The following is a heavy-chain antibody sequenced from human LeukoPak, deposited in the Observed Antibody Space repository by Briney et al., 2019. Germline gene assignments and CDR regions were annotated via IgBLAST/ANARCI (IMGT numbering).Heavy chain of an antibody. Sequence: PGGSLRLSCAASGFTFSSYGMHWVRQAPGKGLEWVAVIWYDGSNKYYADSVKGRFTISRDNSKNTLYLQMNSLRAEDTAVYYCARGNGDYHYYYGMDVWGQGTTVTVSS. CDR3: ARGNGDYHYYYGMDV. V-gene: IGHV3-33*01. CDR2: IWYDGSNK. J-gene: IGHJ6*02. D-gene: IGHD4-17*01. CDR1: GFTFSSYG.